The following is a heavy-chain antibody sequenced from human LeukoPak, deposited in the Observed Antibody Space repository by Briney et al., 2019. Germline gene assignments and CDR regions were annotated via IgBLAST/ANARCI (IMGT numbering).Heavy chain of an antibody. CDR1: GFTFSSYA. CDR3: ARGPQWLVHPIDY. D-gene: IGHD6-19*01. J-gene: IGHJ4*02. Sequence: GGSLRLSCAASGFTFSSYAMHWVRQAPGKGLEWVAVISYDGSNKYYADSVKGRFTIPRDNSKNTLYLQMNSLRAEDTAVYYCARGPQWLVHPIDYWGQGTLVTVSS. CDR2: ISYDGSNK. V-gene: IGHV3-30*04.